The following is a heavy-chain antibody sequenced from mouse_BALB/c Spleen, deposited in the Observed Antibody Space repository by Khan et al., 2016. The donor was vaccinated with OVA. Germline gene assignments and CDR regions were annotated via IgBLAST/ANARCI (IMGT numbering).Heavy chain of an antibody. CDR2: IWTGGDT. J-gene: IGHJ1*01. CDR1: GFSLTNYD. Sequence: VQLKESGPGLVAPSQSLSITCTVSGFSLTNYDISWIRQPPGKGLEWLGVIWTGGDTNYNSAFMSRLSISKDNSKSQVFLKMNSLQTDDTAIYYCVRRGHYYGSFYWYFDVWGAGTTVTVSS. CDR3: VRRGHYYGSFYWYFDV. D-gene: IGHD1-1*01. V-gene: IGHV2-9-2*01.